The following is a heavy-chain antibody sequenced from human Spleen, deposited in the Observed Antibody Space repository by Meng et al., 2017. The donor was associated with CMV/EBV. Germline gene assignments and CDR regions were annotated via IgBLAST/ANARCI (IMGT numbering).Heavy chain of an antibody. CDR1: GGSMNGYL. CDR3: ARTKHYTFWTGYYPLLDALDI. J-gene: IGHJ3*02. CDR2: ISYSGTSGST. V-gene: IGHV4-59*01. Sequence: SETLSLTCTVSGGSMNGYLWSWIRQSPGEGLEWIAYISYSGTSGSTNYNPSLKSRVTMSVDTSKNQLSLKLTSVTAADTAMYYCARTKHYTFWTGYYPLLDALDIWGQGTMVTVSS. D-gene: IGHD3/OR15-3a*01.